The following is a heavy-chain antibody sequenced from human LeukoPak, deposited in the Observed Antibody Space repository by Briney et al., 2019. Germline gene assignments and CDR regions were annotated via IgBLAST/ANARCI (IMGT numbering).Heavy chain of an antibody. CDR1: GFTFSSYS. CDR2: ISSSSSYI. V-gene: IGHV3-21*01. D-gene: IGHD5-12*01. J-gene: IGHJ6*03. CDR3: AREIAGGYSGYDLYYYYYYMDV. Sequence: GGSLRLSCAASGFTFSSYSMNWVRQAPGKGLEWVSSISSSSSYIYYADSVKGRFTISRDNAKNSLCLQMNSLRAEDTAVYYCAREIAGGYSGYDLYYYYYYMDVWGKGTTVTVSS.